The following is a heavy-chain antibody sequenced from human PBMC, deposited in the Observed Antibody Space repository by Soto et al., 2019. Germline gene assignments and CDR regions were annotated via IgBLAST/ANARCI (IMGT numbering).Heavy chain of an antibody. J-gene: IGHJ4*02. CDR3: ARSRYNGPYSGRFLDY. D-gene: IGHD2-15*01. CDR2: LYTGTDT. Sequence: PGGSLRLSCAASGFTVSSTYLTWVRQAPGKGLEWVAILYTGTDTVYADSVKGRFTISRDSSKNTFYLQMNSLRAEDTAMYFCARSRYNGPYSGRFLDYWGQGSLVTVSS. V-gene: IGHV3-53*01. CDR1: GFTVSSTY.